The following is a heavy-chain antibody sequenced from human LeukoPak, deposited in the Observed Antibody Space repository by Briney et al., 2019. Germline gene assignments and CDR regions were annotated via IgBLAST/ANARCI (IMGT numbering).Heavy chain of an antibody. V-gene: IGHV4-4*07. CDR3: ARDTYYYDSSGQNPPFDY. CDR1: GGSISSYY. Sequence: SETLSLTCTVSGGSISSYYWSWIRQPAGKGLEWIGRIYTSGSTNYNPSLKSRFTMSVDTSKNQFSLKLSSVTAADTAVYYCARDTYYYDSSGQNPPFDYWGQGTLVTVSS. D-gene: IGHD3-22*01. J-gene: IGHJ4*02. CDR2: IYTSGST.